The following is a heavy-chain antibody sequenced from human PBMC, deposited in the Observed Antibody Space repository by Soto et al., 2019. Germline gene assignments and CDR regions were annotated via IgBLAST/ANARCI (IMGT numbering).Heavy chain of an antibody. CDR3: AKARGIVVVPAAIDY. J-gene: IGHJ4*02. CDR1: GFTFDDYA. Sequence: GGSLRLSCAASGFTFDDYAMHWVRQAPGKGLEWVSGISWNSGSIGYADSVKGRFTISRDNAKNSLYLQMNSLRAEDTALYYCAKARGIVVVPAAIDYWGQGTLVTVSS. D-gene: IGHD2-2*01. CDR2: ISWNSGSI. V-gene: IGHV3-9*01.